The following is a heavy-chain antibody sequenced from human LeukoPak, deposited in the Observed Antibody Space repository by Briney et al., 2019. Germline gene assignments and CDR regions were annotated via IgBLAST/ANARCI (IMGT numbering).Heavy chain of an antibody. J-gene: IGHJ5*02. Sequence: LAGGSLRLSCAASGFTFSSYAMSWVRQAPGKGLEWVSAIIDSGSSTYYADSVKGRFTIFRDNSKNTLYLQMNSLRAEDTAVYYCATRERYCSSTSCYEWFDPWGQGTLVTVSS. V-gene: IGHV3-23*01. CDR3: ATRERYCSSTSCYEWFDP. CDR2: IIDSGSST. CDR1: GFTFSSYA. D-gene: IGHD2-2*01.